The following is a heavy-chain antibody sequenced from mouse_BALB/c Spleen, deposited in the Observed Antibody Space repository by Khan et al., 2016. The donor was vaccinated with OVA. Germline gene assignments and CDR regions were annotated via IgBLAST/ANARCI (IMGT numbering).Heavy chain of an antibody. D-gene: IGHD2-1*01. V-gene: IGHV5-9-3*01. CDR3: ARSPYGNFAY. Sequence: EVQLQESGGGLVKPGGSLKLSCAASGFTFSTYATSWVRQTPEKRLEWVATISSDGDYTYYPDNVTGRFTISRDNAKNTLYLQMSSLRSEDTAMYYWARSPYGNFAYWGQGTLVTVSA. CDR1: GFTFSTYA. J-gene: IGHJ3*01. CDR2: ISSDGDYT.